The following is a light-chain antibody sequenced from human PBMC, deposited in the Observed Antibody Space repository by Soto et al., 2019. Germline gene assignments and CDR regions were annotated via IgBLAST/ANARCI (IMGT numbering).Light chain of an antibody. J-gene: IGKJ5*01. V-gene: IGKV3-11*01. CDR2: DVS. CDR1: ESVGDY. Sequence: IVMTQSPFTLSLSPGATPTLSCWASESVGDYLAWYQHKPGQPPRFLIYDVSNRATGIPARFSGSGSGTDFTLTITSLEPEDFAVYFSHQRNNWPRVTFGQGTR. CDR3: HQRNNWPRVT.